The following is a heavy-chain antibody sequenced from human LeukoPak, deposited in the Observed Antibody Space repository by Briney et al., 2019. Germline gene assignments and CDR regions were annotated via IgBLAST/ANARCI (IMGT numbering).Heavy chain of an antibody. V-gene: IGHV3-38-3*01. CDR2: ISGSST. J-gene: IGHJ4*02. CDR3: ARLIVGAIDY. D-gene: IGHD1-26*01. Sequence: GGSLRLSCAASGFTLSSYWMSWVRQAPGKGLEWVSSISGSSTYYADSRKGRFTISRDNSKNTLHLQMNSLRAEDTAVYYCARLIVGAIDYWGQGTLVTVSS. CDR1: GFTLSSYW.